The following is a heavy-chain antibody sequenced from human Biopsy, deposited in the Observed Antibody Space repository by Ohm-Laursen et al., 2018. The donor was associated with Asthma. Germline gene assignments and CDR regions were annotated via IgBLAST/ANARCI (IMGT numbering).Heavy chain of an antibody. V-gene: IGHV3-30*03. J-gene: IGHJ3*02. D-gene: IGHD1-1*01. CDR2: ISKDASTQ. CDR3: VRDGTDDAFDI. CDR1: GFSFNSYG. Sequence: RSLRLSCSASGFSFNSYGMHWVRQAPGKGLEWVGVISKDASTQDYADSVKGRLTMARDNSKNTLDLQMNSLREEDTAVYYCVRDGTDDAFDIWGQGTTVTVSS.